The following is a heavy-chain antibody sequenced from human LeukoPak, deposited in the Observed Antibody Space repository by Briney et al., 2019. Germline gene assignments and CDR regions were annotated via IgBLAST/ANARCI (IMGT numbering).Heavy chain of an antibody. CDR3: ARFDY. Sequence: PGGSLRLPCAASGFTFSSYEMNWVRQAPGKGLEWVSYISGSGSLIYYADSVKGRFTISRDNAENSLYLRMNSLRAEDTAVYYCARFDYWGQGTLVTVSS. CDR1: GFTFSSYE. V-gene: IGHV3-48*03. CDR2: ISGSGSLI. J-gene: IGHJ4*02.